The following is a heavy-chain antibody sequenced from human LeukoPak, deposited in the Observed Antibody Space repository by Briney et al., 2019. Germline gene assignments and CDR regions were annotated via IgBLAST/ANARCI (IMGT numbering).Heavy chain of an antibody. Sequence: GGSLRLSCAASGFAFSSCWMNWVRQAPGKGLEWVAKIKEDRSEKYYVDSVKGRFTISRDNAENSLYLQMNSLRAEDTAVYYCATDSFGIFDYWGQGTLVTVSS. V-gene: IGHV3-7*03. D-gene: IGHD3-10*01. J-gene: IGHJ4*02. CDR2: IKEDRSEK. CDR3: ATDSFGIFDY. CDR1: GFAFSSCW.